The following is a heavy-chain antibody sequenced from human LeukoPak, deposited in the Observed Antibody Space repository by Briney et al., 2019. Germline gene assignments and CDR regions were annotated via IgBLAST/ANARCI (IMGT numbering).Heavy chain of an antibody. V-gene: IGHV3-74*01. CDR1: GFTFSSYW. CDR2: INSDGSIT. Sequence: GGSLSLSCAASGFTFSSYWMLWVRQSPGKGLVWVSRINSDGSITTYADSVKGRFTISRDNAKHSLYLQMNSLRAEDTAVYYCAKVDTYGLGLYYWGQGTLVTVSS. D-gene: IGHD5-18*01. CDR3: AKVDTYGLGLYY. J-gene: IGHJ4*02.